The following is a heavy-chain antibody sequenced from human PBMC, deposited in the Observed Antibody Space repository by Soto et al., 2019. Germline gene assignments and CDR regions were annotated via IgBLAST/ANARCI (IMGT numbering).Heavy chain of an antibody. J-gene: IGHJ4*02. CDR1: GFTFSDYY. V-gene: IGHV3-11*01. CDR3: ARVGSTLAAGTPDY. CDR2: ISGSGSTT. Sequence: QVQLVESGGGLVKPGGSLRLSCAASGFTFSDYYMSWFHQAPGKGLEWVSYISGSGSTTHDADSVKGRFTISRDNAKNSLYLQMNSLRAEDTAVYYCARVGSTLAAGTPDYWGQGTLVTVSS. D-gene: IGHD6-13*01.